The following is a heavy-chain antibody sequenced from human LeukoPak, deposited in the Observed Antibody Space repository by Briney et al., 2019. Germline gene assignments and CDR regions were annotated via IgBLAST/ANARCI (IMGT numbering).Heavy chain of an antibody. CDR2: ISWNSGSI. D-gene: IGHD6-13*01. CDR3: AKDSRSRIAAAGFDY. CDR1: GFTFDDYA. Sequence: GRSLRLSCAASGFTFDDYAMHWVRQAPGKGLEWVSGISWNSGSICYADSVKGRFTISRDNAKNSLYLQMNSLRAEDTALYYCAKDSRSRIAAAGFDYWGQGTLVTVSS. J-gene: IGHJ4*02. V-gene: IGHV3-9*01.